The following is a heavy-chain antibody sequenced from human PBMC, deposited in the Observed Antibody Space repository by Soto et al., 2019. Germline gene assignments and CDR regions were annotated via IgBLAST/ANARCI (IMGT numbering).Heavy chain of an antibody. V-gene: IGHV3-23*01. J-gene: IGHJ6*02. CDR3: AKVGTIAVAAYYGMDV. D-gene: IGHD6-19*01. CDR2: ISGSGGST. CDR1: GFTFSSYA. Sequence: PGGSLRLSCAASGFTFSSYAMSWVRQAPGKGLEWVSAISGSGGSTYYADSVKGRFTISRDNSKNTPYLQMNSLRAEDTAVYYCAKVGTIAVAAYYGMDVWGQGTTVTVSS.